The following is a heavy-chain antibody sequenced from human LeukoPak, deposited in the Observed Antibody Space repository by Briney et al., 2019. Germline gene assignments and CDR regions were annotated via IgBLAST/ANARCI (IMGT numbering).Heavy chain of an antibody. CDR3: ARAGGGAPMFFYYYMDV. Sequence: SQTLSLTCTVSGGSISSGGNYWSWIRQHPGKGLEWIGYIYYTGSTYYNPPLKSRVTISVDTSKNQFSLRLSSVTAADTAVYYCARAGGGAPMFFYYYMDVWGKGTTVTVSS. CDR1: GGSISSGGNY. D-gene: IGHD3-10*02. CDR2: IYYTGST. J-gene: IGHJ6*03. V-gene: IGHV4-31*03.